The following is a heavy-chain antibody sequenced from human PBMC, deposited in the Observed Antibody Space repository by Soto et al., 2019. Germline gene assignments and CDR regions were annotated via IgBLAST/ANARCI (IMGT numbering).Heavy chain of an antibody. CDR1: GFTVTSNY. Sequence: EVQLVESGGGLVQPGGSLRLSCAASGFTVTSNYMSWVRQAPRKGLEWVSVIYSGGSTYYADSVKGRFTISRDNSKNTLYLQMNSLRAEDTAVYYCARDEGAYDYIWGSYRYWGQGTLVTVSS. V-gene: IGHV3-66*01. CDR3: ARDEGAYDYIWGSYRY. J-gene: IGHJ4*02. CDR2: IYSGGST. D-gene: IGHD3-16*02.